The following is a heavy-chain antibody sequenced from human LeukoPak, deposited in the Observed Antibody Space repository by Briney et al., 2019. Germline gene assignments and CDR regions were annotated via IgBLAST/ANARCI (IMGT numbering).Heavy chain of an antibody. D-gene: IGHD3-10*01. V-gene: IGHV4-39*07. J-gene: IGHJ6*02. Sequence: SETLSLTCTVSGGSISGSSYYWGWIRQPPGKGLEWMGEISHSGSSNYNPSLKSRVSISVDTSKNQFSLKLSSVTAADTAVYFCARDDRYYGSGSQSYGMDVWDQGTTVTVSS. CDR3: ARDDRYYGSGSQSYGMDV. CDR2: ISHSGSS. CDR1: GGSISGSSYY.